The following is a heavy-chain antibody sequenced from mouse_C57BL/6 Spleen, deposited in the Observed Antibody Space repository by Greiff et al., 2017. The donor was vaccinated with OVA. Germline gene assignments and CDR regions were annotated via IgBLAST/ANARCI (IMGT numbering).Heavy chain of an antibody. CDR1: GYTFTTYP. D-gene: IGHD2-4*01. CDR2: FHPYNDDT. CDR3: ARGPYDYDDYYFDY. Sequence: QVQLQQSGAELVKPGASVKMSCKASGYTFTTYPIEWMKQNHGKSLEWIGNFHPYNDDTKYNEKFKGKATLTVDKSSSTVYLELSRLTSDDSAVYYCARGPYDYDDYYFDYWGQGTTLTVSS. J-gene: IGHJ2*01. V-gene: IGHV1-47*01.